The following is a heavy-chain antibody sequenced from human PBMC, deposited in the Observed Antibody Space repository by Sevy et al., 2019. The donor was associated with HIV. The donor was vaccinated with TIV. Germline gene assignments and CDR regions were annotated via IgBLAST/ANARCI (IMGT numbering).Heavy chain of an antibody. CDR1: GGSFSGYY. CDR3: AKHSRYCSSTSCFSYGVDV. D-gene: IGHD2-2*01. Sequence: SETLSLTCAVYGGSFSGYYWSWIRQPPGKGLEWIGEINHSGSTNYNPSLKSRVTISVDTSKNQFSLKLSSVTAADTAVYYCAKHSRYCSSTSCFSYGVDVWGQGTTVTVSS. CDR2: INHSGST. V-gene: IGHV4-34*01. J-gene: IGHJ6*02.